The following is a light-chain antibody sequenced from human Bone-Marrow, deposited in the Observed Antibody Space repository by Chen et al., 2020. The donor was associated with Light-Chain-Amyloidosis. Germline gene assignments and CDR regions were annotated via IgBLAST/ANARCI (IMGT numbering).Light chain of an antibody. CDR3: QSADSSGTYEVI. V-gene: IGLV3-25*03. CDR2: RDT. J-gene: IGLJ2*01. Sequence: SYELTPPPSVSVSPGQTARITCSGDAFPTKYDYWYQQKTGQAPVMVINRDTERPSGISERVSGSSSGTTATLTISGVQAEDEADYHCQSADSSGTYEVIFGGGTKLTVL. CDR1: AFPTKY.